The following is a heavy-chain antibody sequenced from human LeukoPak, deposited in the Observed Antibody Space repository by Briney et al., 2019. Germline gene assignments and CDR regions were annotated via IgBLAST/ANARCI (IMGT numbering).Heavy chain of an antibody. CDR3: ARGGAARLHFQN. V-gene: IGHV4-59*01. CDR1: GASISPDY. Sequence: SETLSLTCTVSGASISPDYWGWIRQPPGKGLEWIGYIYHSGSTNYNPSLQSRVTISVDTSKNQFSLNLNSVTAADTAVYYCARGGAARLHFQNWGQGTLVTVSS. D-gene: IGHD6-6*01. J-gene: IGHJ1*01. CDR2: IYHSGST.